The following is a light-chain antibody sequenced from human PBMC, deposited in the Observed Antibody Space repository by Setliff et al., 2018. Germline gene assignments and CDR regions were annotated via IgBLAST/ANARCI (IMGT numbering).Light chain of an antibody. J-gene: IGLJ1*01. CDR1: SSDVGGYNY. CDR2: DVS. Sequence: QSVLTQPRSVSGSPGQSVTISCTGTSSDVGGYNYVSWYQQHPGKAPKLMIYDVSKRPSGVPDRFSGSKSGNTASLTISGLQAEDEADYYCSSYAGSNNPYVFGTGTKGTVL. CDR3: SSYAGSNNPYV. V-gene: IGLV2-11*01.